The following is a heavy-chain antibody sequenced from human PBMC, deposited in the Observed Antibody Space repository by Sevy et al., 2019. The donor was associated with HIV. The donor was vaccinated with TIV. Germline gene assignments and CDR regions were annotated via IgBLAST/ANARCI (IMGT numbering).Heavy chain of an antibody. CDR3: ARAGDYYDRYGTMEDAFDI. CDR2: LSFGCGEI. J-gene: IGHJ3*02. CDR1: GFTFSKYS. V-gene: IGHV3-21*01. Sequence: GGSLRLSCAASGFTFSKYSMSWVRQPPGKGLEWVSTLSFGCGEINYADSVKGRFTISRDNAKNSLYLQMNSLRAEDTAVYYCARAGDYYDRYGTMEDAFDIWGQGTMVTVSS. D-gene: IGHD3-22*01.